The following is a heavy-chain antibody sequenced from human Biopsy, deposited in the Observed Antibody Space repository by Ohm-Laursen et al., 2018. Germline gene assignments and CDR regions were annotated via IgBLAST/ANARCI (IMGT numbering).Heavy chain of an antibody. CDR1: GDAFLGYY. J-gene: IGHJ6*02. D-gene: IGHD3-16*01. V-gene: IGHV1-2*02. CDR3: VRSRAGGATWGMDV. CDR2: INPDNGGT. Sequence: SSVKVSCKTSGDAFLGYYLHWVRQAPGQGLEWMGWINPDNGGTIHAQKFQGRVTVTRDTSISTAYVEVTSLRSDDTAVYYCVRSRAGGATWGMDVWGQGTTVTVSS.